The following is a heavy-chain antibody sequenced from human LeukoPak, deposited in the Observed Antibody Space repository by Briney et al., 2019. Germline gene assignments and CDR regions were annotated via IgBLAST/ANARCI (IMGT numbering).Heavy chain of an antibody. Sequence: SETLSLTCAVSGYSISSGYFWGWIRQPPGKGLEWIGSFYHSGSTNYNPSLKSRVTMSVDTSKNQFSLKLSSVTAADTAVYYCARDTAAGFDYWGQGTLVTVSS. CDR2: FYHSGST. V-gene: IGHV4-38-2*02. CDR3: ARDTAAGFDY. D-gene: IGHD6-13*01. J-gene: IGHJ4*02. CDR1: GYSISSGYF.